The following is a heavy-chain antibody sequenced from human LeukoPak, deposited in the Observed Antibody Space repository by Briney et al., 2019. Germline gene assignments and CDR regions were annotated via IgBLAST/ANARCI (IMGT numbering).Heavy chain of an antibody. D-gene: IGHD3-3*01. CDR1: GGSMSRYY. CDR3: ERLRYEGFDP. CDR2: IYTSGST. Sequence: LSETLSLTCTVSGGSMSRYYCSWIRQPAGKGLEWIGRIYTSGSTNYNPSLKSRVTMSVNTSRNQFSLSPSTVTAADTAVYYCERLRYEGFDPWGQGTLVTVSS. J-gene: IGHJ5*02. V-gene: IGHV4-4*07.